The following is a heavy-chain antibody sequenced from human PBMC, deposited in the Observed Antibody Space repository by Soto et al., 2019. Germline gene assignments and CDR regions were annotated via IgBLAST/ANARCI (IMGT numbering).Heavy chain of an antibody. CDR1: GFTFSSYS. CDR3: ARDLDYGGNGHFDY. J-gene: IGHJ4*02. Sequence: PAGSLRLSCAASGFTFSSYSMNWVRQAPGKGLEWVSYISSSSSTIYYADSVKGRFTISRDNAKNSLYLQMNSLRDEDTAVYYCARDLDYGGNGHFDYWGQGTLVTVSS. CDR2: ISSSSSTI. D-gene: IGHD4-17*01. V-gene: IGHV3-48*02.